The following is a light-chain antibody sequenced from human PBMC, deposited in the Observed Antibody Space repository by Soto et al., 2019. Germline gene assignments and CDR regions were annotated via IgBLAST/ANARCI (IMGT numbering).Light chain of an antibody. CDR3: HEYNTWPWT. V-gene: IGKV3-20*01. CDR1: QSLTSDY. Sequence: EILLTQSPGTLSLSPGEISTLSCGASQSLTSDYLAWYQQKPGQTPRLLIHGASSRATGIPDRFSGSGSGTEFILTISSLQSEDFAVYYCHEYNTWPWTFGQGTKVDI. CDR2: GAS. J-gene: IGKJ1*01.